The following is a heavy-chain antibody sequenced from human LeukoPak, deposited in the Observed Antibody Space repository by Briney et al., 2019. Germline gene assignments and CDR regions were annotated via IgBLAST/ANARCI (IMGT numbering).Heavy chain of an antibody. CDR1: GGTFSSYA. V-gene: IGHV1-69*05. CDR2: IIPIFGTA. D-gene: IGHD5-18*01. CDR3: ARAVDTAMVGFVGYFDY. Sequence: SVKVSCKASGGTFSSYAISWVRQAPGQGLEWMGGIIPIFGTANYAQKFQGRVTMTTDTSTSTAYMELRSLRSDDTAVYYCARAVDTAMVGFVGYFDYWGQGTLVTVSS. J-gene: IGHJ4*02.